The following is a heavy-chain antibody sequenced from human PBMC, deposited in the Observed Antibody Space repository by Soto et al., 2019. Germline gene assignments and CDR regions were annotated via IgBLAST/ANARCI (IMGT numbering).Heavy chain of an antibody. Sequence: QVQLVESGGAVVQPGRSLRLSCAASGFTFSTYTMHWVRQAPGKGLEWVALIVYDGGKIHYADSVKGRFTISRDNSKNTLSLQMNGLTAEDTGIYYCASRSVPGYSYGEGFDYWGQGTLVTVSS. D-gene: IGHD5-18*01. CDR3: ASRSVPGYSYGEGFDY. CDR1: GFTFSTYT. CDR2: IVYDGGKI. J-gene: IGHJ4*02. V-gene: IGHV3-30-3*01.